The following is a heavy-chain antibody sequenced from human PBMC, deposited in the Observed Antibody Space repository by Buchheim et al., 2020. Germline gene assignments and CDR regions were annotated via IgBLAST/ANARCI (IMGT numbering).Heavy chain of an antibody. CDR1: GFTFSSYA. CDR2: VGGSDGGT. CDR3: ARSPGPATGYFDY. D-gene: IGHD6-13*01. Sequence: EVQLLESGGGLVQPGGSLGLSCAASGFTFSSYAMIWVRQAPGKGLEWVSTFVGGSDGGTHYADSVKDRFTISRDNSKNMLYLQMDSLRADDTALYYCARSPGPATGYFDYWGQGTL. J-gene: IGHJ4*02. V-gene: IGHV3-23*01.